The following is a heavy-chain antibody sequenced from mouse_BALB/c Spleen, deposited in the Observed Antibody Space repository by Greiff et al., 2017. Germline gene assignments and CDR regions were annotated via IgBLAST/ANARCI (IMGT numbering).Heavy chain of an antibody. CDR1: GFNIKDTY. CDR3: ARWGNLANAMDY. J-gene: IGHJ4*01. V-gene: IGHV14-3*02. Sequence: EVQLHQSGAELVKPGASVKLSCTASGFNIKDTYMHWVKQRPEQGLEWIGRIDPANGNTKYDPKFQGKATITADTSSNTAYLQLSSLTSEDTAVYYCARWGNLANAMDYWGQGTSVTVSS. CDR2: IDPANGNT. D-gene: IGHD6-1*01.